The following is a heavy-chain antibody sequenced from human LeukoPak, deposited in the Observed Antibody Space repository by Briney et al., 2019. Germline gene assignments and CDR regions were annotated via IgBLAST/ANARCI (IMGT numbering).Heavy chain of an antibody. CDR2: INPSGGST. CDR3: ARWTTTYLDY. Sequence: ASVKVSCKASGYTFTSYYIHWVRQAPGQGLEWMGIINPSGGSTNYAQKFQGRVTMTRDTSTSTGYMELSSLRSEDSAVYYCARWTTTYLDYWGQGTLVTVSS. V-gene: IGHV1-46*01. D-gene: IGHD4-11*01. J-gene: IGHJ4*02. CDR1: GYTFTSYY.